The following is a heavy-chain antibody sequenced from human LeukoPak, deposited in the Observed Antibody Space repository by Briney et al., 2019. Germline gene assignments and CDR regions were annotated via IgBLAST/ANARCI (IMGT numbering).Heavy chain of an antibody. V-gene: IGHV4-59*01. J-gene: IGHJ5*02. D-gene: IGHD3-10*01. CDR1: GGSLSSYY. Sequence: SETLSLTPAVSGGSLSSYYWSWIRQPPRKGLEWIGYIYYSGSTNYNPSLKSRVTISIDTSKNQFSLKLSSVTAADTAVYYCARIIEGDWFDPWGQGTLVTVSS. CDR3: ARIIEGDWFDP. CDR2: IYYSGST.